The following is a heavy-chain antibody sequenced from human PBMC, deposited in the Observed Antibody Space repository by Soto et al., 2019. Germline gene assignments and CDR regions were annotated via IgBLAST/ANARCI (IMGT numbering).Heavy chain of an antibody. J-gene: IGHJ4*02. CDR3: ARDTVDTAMITFVDY. Sequence: GASVKVSCKASGYTFTGHYMHWVRQAPGQGLEWMGWINPNSGGTNYAPKFQGRVTMTRDTSIGTAYMELSRLRSDDTAVYYCARDTVDTAMITFVDYWGQGTLVTVSS. CDR1: GYTFTGHY. V-gene: IGHV1-2*02. CDR2: INPNSGGT. D-gene: IGHD5-18*01.